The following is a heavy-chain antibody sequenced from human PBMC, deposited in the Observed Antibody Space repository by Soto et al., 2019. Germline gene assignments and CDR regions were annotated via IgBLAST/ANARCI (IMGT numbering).Heavy chain of an antibody. D-gene: IGHD1-1*01. CDR3: ARGGRTTGPYYYYYMDV. CDR1: GYTFTSYD. CDR2: MNPNSGNT. J-gene: IGHJ6*03. Sequence: ASVKVSCKASGYTFTSYDINWVRQATGQGLEWMGWMNPNSGNTGYAQKFQGRVTMTRNTSIGTAYMELSSLRSEDTAVYYCARGGRTTGPYYYYYMDVWGKGTTVTVSS. V-gene: IGHV1-8*01.